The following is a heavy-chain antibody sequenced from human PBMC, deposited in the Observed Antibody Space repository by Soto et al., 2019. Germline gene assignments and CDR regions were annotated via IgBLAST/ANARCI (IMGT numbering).Heavy chain of an antibody. V-gene: IGHV1-18*01. CDR2: ISTYNGNT. J-gene: IGHJ6*02. Sequence: QVQLVQSGAEVKKPGASVKVSCKASYFSFTRYGFSWVRQAPGQGLEWMGWISTYNGNTKYAQKLQGRVTMTTDTSTSTAYVELRSLTSDDTAVYYCAREGYCSSGSCALYSHDYFGMDVWGQGTTVTVSS. D-gene: IGHD2-15*01. CDR3: AREGYCSSGSCALYSHDYFGMDV. CDR1: YFSFTRYG.